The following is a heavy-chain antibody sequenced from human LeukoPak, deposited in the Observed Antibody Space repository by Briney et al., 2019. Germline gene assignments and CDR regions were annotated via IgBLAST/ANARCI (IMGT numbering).Heavy chain of an antibody. V-gene: IGHV4-4*07. CDR2: VHTSGST. D-gene: IGHD6-6*01. Sequence: SETLSLTCDVSGGSISGNYWSWIRQPAGKGLEWIGRVHTSGSTNYNPSLKSRVSMSVDTSKNQFSLKLSSVTAADTAVYYCARDPNGGYSSSFYPYFDYWGQGTLVTVSS. J-gene: IGHJ4*02. CDR1: GGSISGNY. CDR3: ARDPNGGYSSSFYPYFDY.